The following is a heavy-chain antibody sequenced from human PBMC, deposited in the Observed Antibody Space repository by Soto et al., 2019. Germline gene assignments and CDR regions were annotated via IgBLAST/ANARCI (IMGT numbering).Heavy chain of an antibody. Sequence: VGSLRLSCAASGFTVSSNYMSWVRQAPGKGLEWVSVIYSGGSTYYADSVKGRFTISRDNSKNTLYLQMNSLRAEDTAVYYCARGGYSYGYGPGMDYYMDVWGKGTTVTVSS. CDR2: IYSGGST. V-gene: IGHV3-66*01. J-gene: IGHJ6*03. CDR3: ARGGYSYGYGPGMDYYMDV. CDR1: GFTVSSNY. D-gene: IGHD5-18*01.